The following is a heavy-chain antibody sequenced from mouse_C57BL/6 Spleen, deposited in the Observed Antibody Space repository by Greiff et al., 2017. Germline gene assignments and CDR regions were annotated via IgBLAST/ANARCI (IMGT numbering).Heavy chain of an antibody. Sequence: EVMLVESGEGLVKPGGSLKLSCAASGFTFSSYAMSWVRQTPEKRLEWVAYISSGGDYIYYADTVKGRFTISRDNSRNTLYLQISSLKSEDTAMYYCTRGSSYWYFDVWGTGTTVTVSS. V-gene: IGHV5-9-1*02. CDR2: ISSGGDYI. D-gene: IGHD1-1*01. CDR3: TRGSSYWYFDV. CDR1: GFTFSSYA. J-gene: IGHJ1*03.